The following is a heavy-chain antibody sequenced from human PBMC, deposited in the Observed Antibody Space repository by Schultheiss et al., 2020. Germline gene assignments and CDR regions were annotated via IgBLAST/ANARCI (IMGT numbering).Heavy chain of an antibody. J-gene: IGHJ4*02. CDR3: ARDHYYYDSSGYLVFFDY. Sequence: ASVKVSCKASGYTFTSYGISWVRQAPGQGLEWMGWISAYNGNTNYAQKFQGRVTMTRDTSISTAYMELSRLRSDDTAVYYCARDHYYYDSSGYLVFFDYWGQGTLVTVSS. D-gene: IGHD3-22*01. CDR2: ISAYNGNT. V-gene: IGHV1-18*01. CDR1: GYTFTSYG.